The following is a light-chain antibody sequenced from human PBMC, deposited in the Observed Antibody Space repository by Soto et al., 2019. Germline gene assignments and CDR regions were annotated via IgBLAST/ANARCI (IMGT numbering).Light chain of an antibody. Sequence: IVLTQSPGTLSLSPGERATLSCRASQTFTSSHLAWYQQKPGQAPRLLIYDTSRRATGIPDRFSGSASGTDFTLTVTRLEPEDFAVYYCQHYGGSPLYTFGQGTKTEIK. CDR1: QTFTSSH. CDR3: QHYGGSPLYT. J-gene: IGKJ2*01. CDR2: DTS. V-gene: IGKV3-20*01.